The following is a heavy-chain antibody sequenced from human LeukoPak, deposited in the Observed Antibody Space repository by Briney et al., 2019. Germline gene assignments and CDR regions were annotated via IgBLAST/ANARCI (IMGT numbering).Heavy chain of an antibody. CDR1: GYSFTGYW. V-gene: IGHV5-51*01. Sequence: GESLKISCKGSGYSFTGYWINWVRQMPGKGLEWMGIIFPGDSDTRYSPSLQGQVTISADKSINTAYLQWSSLKASDTAMYYCARTTTVTTGDAFDIWGQGTMVTVSS. CDR3: ARTTTVTTGDAFDI. J-gene: IGHJ3*02. CDR2: IFPGDSDT. D-gene: IGHD4-17*01.